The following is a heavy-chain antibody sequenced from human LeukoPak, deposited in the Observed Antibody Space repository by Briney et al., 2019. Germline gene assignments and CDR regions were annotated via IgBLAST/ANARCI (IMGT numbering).Heavy chain of an antibody. J-gene: IGHJ4*02. V-gene: IGHV3-74*01. CDR1: GFTFSNYW. Sequence: PGGTLRLSCAASGFTFSNYWMHWVRQAPGKGLVWVSRIHSDGSSTTYADSVKGRFTISRDNGQNTLYLQMNSLRAEDTAVYYCAREGRGYSYAFEYWGQGTLVTVSS. CDR2: IHSDGSST. D-gene: IGHD5-18*01. CDR3: AREGRGYSYAFEY.